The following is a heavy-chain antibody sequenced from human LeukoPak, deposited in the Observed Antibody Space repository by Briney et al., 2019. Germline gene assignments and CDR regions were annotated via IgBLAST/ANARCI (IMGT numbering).Heavy chain of an antibody. CDR1: GYSFTGYY. CDR2: INPNNGST. CDR3: AREPLTAYCGGDCYRDAFDI. D-gene: IGHD2-21*02. J-gene: IGHJ3*02. V-gene: IGHV1-2*02. Sequence: GASVKVSCKASGYSFTGYYMNWVRQAPGQGLEWMGWINPNNGSTNYAQKFQGRVTMTRDTSISTAYMDLRRLRSDDTAVYYCAREPLTAYCGGDCYRDAFDIWGQGTMVTVSS.